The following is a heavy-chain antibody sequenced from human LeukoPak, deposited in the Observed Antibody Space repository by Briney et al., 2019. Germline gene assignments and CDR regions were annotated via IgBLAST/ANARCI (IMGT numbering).Heavy chain of an antibody. CDR3: ARSWDSSSYYLIRSLHYYYGMDV. CDR1: GFTFSSYS. J-gene: IGHJ6*02. Sequence: GGSLRLSCAASGFTFSSYSMNWVRQAPGKGLEWVSSISSSSSYIYYADSVKGRFTISRDNAKNSLYLQMNSLRAEDTAVYYCARSWDSSSYYLIRSLHYYYGMDVWGQGTTVTVSS. CDR2: ISSSSSYI. D-gene: IGHD3-22*01. V-gene: IGHV3-21*01.